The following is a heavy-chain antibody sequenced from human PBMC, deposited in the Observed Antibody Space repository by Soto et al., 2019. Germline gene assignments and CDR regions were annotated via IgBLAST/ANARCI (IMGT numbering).Heavy chain of an antibody. V-gene: IGHV3-74*01. CDR2: INTDGSAT. CDR1: GFTFSSNW. J-gene: IGHJ4*02. CDR3: ARDGEGY. D-gene: IGHD2-21*01. Sequence: EVQLVESGGGLVQPGVSLRLSCAASGFTFSSNWMHWVRQIPGKGLVWVSRINTDGSATNYADSVKGRFTTYRDNAKNMLYLQMTSLRLEDTAVYYCARDGEGYWGQGALVTVSS.